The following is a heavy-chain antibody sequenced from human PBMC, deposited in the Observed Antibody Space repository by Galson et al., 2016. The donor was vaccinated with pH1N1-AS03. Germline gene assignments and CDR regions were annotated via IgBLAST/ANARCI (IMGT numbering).Heavy chain of an antibody. CDR1: GFSFEDYG. CDR2: INWLGGST. J-gene: IGHJ4*02. Sequence: SLRLSCAASGFSFEDYGMSWVRHAPGKGLEWVSGINWLGGSTGYADSVRGRFVLSRDNAKNSVSLQMNSLRAEDTAIYYCTRDGTDTYFDFDFWGQGTLVTVSS. CDR3: TRDGTDTYFDFDF. D-gene: IGHD2/OR15-2a*01. V-gene: IGHV3-20*04.